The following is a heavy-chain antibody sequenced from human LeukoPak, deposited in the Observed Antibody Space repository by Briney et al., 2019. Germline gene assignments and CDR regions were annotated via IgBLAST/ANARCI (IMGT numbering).Heavy chain of an antibody. D-gene: IGHD3-10*01. CDR1: GFTFSSYS. CDR3: AKDGRLWFGEFDY. CDR2: ISSRSSYI. J-gene: IGHJ4*02. Sequence: GGSLRLSCAASGFTFSSYSMNWVRQAPGKGLEWVSSISSRSSYIYYADSVKGRFTISRDNAKNSLYLQMNSLRAEGTAVYYCAKDGRLWFGEFDYWGQGTLVTVSS. V-gene: IGHV3-21*04.